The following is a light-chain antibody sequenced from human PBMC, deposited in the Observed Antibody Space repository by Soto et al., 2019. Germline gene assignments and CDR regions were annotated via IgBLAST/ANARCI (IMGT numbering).Light chain of an antibody. CDR1: QSISNW. V-gene: IGKV1-12*01. CDR2: SAS. J-gene: IGKJ5*01. Sequence: IQLPQSPSTLSGSVGDRVTITCRASQSISNWLAWYQQKPGKAPKLLIYSASSLQSGVPSRFSGSGFGTDFTLTISSLQPEDFATYYCQQADTFPITFGQGTRLEIK. CDR3: QQADTFPIT.